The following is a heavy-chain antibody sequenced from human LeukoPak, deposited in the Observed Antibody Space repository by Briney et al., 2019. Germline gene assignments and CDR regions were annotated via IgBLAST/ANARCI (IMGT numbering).Heavy chain of an antibody. CDR1: GGSISSSSYS. CDR2: IYYSGTT. V-gene: IGHV4-39*01. CDR3: ARLRFDFWSGYTHPYFDY. D-gene: IGHD3-3*01. Sequence: SETLSLACTVSGGSISSSSYSWGWIRQPPGKGLEWIGSIYYSGTTYYNPSLKSRVTISVDTSKIQFSLKLSSVAATDTAVYFCARLRFDFWSGYTHPYFDYWGQGTLVTVSS. J-gene: IGHJ4*02.